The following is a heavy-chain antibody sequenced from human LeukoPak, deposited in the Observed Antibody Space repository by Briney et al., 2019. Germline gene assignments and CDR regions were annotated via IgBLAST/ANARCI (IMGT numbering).Heavy chain of an antibody. CDR1: GGSISSYY. J-gene: IGHJ4*02. CDR2: IYSGGST. D-gene: IGHD6-19*01. CDR3: ARQAVAGTYFDY. Sequence: PSETLSLTCTVSGGSISSYYWSWIRQPPGKGLEWIGYIYSGGSTNYNPSLKSRVTISVDTSKNQFSLKLSSVTAADTAVYYCARQAVAGTYFDYWGQGTLVTVSS. V-gene: IGHV4-59*08.